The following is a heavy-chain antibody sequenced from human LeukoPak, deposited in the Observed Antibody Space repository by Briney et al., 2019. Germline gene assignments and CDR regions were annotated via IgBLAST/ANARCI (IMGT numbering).Heavy chain of an antibody. J-gene: IGHJ4*02. CDR3: TREGLLVAGNYFHY. CDR1: GYTFTDYY. CDR2: IRPNNGGT. Sequence: GASVKVSYKASGYTFTDYYVHWVRQAPGQGPEWMGWIRPNNGGTNYSQKFQGRVTMTRDTSISTAYMDLSRLTYDDPAVSYCTREGLLVAGNYFHYWGQGTVVTVPS. V-gene: IGHV1-2*02. D-gene: IGHD6-19*01.